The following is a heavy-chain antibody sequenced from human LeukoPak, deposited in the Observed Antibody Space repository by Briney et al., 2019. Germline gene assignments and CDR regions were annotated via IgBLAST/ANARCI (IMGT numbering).Heavy chain of an antibody. D-gene: IGHD1-1*01. J-gene: IGHJ4*02. CDR1: GFTFSSYE. CDR2: ISSSGNTV. Sequence: GSLRLSCAASGFTFSSYEMNWVRQAPGKGLEWVSYISSSGNTVYYADSVKGRFTISRDNAKNSLYLQMNSLRAEDTAVYYCARNWSWDYYFDYWGQGTLVTVSS. V-gene: IGHV3-48*03. CDR3: ARNWSWDYYFDY.